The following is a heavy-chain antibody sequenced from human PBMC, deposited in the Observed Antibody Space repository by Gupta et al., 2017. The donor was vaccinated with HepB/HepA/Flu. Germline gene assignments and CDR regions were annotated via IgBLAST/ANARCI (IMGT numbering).Heavy chain of an antibody. V-gene: IGHV1-46*01. CDR1: GSSFTSYY. CDR2: INPHGGNT. Sequence: QVLLGQSGAEVKRPGASVKVSCKASGSSFTSYYMHWVRQSPGQGLEWMGMINPHGGNTTYAQKFLGRVTLTRDTSTSTVYMELSSLRSEDTAVYYCARAPPGNHRVNWFDPWGQGTLVTVSS. J-gene: IGHJ5*02. CDR3: ARAPPGNHRVNWFDP.